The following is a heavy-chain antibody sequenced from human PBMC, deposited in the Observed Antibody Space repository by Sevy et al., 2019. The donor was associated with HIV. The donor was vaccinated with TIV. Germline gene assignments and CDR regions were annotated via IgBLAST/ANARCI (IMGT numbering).Heavy chain of an antibody. Sequence: GGSLRLSCRASGFTFCDYAMHWVRQAPGKGPEWVAAISSDATSKFYAASEMDRFTRTRDKLKTTLYLQINNPGPADTAVYSCPRGPYSSGLRFDYWGQRTLVTASS. CDR1: GFTFCDYA. CDR2: ISSDATSK. J-gene: IGHJ4*02. V-gene: IGHV3-30*14. CDR3: PRGPYSSGLRFDY. D-gene: IGHD6-19*01.